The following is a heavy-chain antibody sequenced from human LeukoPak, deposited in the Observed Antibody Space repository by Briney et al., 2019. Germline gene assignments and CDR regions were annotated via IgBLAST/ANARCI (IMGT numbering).Heavy chain of an antibody. CDR2: INTDGRIT. D-gene: IGHD1-26*01. Sequence: GGSLGLSCVASGFSFRNYAIHWVRQAPGKRLEYVSVINTDGRITYYADSVEGRFTISRDNSKNTVYLQMDSLRGEDMAVYYCTRDSGSFRDFDYWGQGALVTVSS. CDR3: TRDSGSFRDFDY. J-gene: IGHJ4*02. CDR1: GFSFRNYA. V-gene: IGHV3-64*02.